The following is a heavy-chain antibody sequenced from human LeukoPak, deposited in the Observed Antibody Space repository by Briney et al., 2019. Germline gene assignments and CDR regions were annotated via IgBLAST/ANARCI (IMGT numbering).Heavy chain of an antibody. V-gene: IGHV3-9*01. CDR2: ISWNSGSI. CDR3: ARDYGDYWWFDP. D-gene: IGHD4-17*01. J-gene: IGHJ5*02. Sequence: GGSLRLSCAASGFTFSSYEMNWVRQAPGKGLEWVSGISWNSGSIGYADSVKGRFTISRDNAKNSLYLQMNSLRAEDTALYYCARDYGDYWWFDPWGQGTLVTVSS. CDR1: GFTFSSYE.